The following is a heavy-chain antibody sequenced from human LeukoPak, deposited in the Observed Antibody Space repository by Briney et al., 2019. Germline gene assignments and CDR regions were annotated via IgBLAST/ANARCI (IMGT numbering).Heavy chain of an antibody. J-gene: IGHJ6*02. CDR1: GFTFSSYE. CDR3: ARSLIPLGMDV. D-gene: IGHD2-21*01. CDR2: MSSSGTTI. V-gene: IGHV3-48*03. Sequence: GGSLRLSCAASGFTFSSYEVIWVRQAPGKGLEWVSYMSSSGTTIHYVDSVKGRFRNSRDNAKNTVYLEMNSPRSEDTAVYYCARSLIPLGMDVWGQGTTVTVSS.